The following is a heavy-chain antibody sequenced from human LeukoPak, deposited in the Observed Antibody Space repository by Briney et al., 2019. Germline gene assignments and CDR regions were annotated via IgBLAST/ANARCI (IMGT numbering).Heavy chain of an antibody. D-gene: IGHD3-22*01. V-gene: IGHV4-61*02. J-gene: IGHJ4*02. CDR1: GGSISSGIYY. CDR2: IHMSGST. CDR3: ARDDSSRDDSGGYHY. Sequence: SETLSLTCTVSGGSISSGIYYWTWIRQPAGKGLEWIGRIHMSGSTNYNPSLRSRVAISMDNSKNQFSLKLKSVTAADTAVYYCARDDSSRDDSGGYHYWGQGTLVTISS.